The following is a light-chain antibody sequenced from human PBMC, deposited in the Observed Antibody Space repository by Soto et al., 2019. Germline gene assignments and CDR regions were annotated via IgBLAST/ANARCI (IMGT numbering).Light chain of an antibody. Sequence: QSVLTQPASVSGSPGQSITISCTGTSSDVGGYNFVSWYQQQPGKAPKLMVYEVTNRPSGVSYRFSGSKSGNTASLTISGLQAEDEAGYFCSSYTGSGTLIFGGGTKLTVL. CDR3: SSYTGSGTLI. J-gene: IGLJ2*01. V-gene: IGLV2-14*01. CDR2: EVT. CDR1: SSDVGGYNF.